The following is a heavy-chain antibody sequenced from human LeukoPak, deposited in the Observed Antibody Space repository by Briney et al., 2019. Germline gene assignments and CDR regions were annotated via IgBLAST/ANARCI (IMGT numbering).Heavy chain of an antibody. J-gene: IGHJ3*02. CDR1: GFPFSTYG. CDR2: IPYDGSNK. V-gene: IGHV3-30*02. CDR3: AKDLGRHGSIFAVVATSGAFDM. D-gene: IGHD3-3*01. Sequence: GGSLRLSCAASGFPFSTYGMHWVRQAPGKGLEWGAFIPYDGSNKYYADSVKGRFSISRDNSKNAVDLQMNSLRPEDTAEFYCAKDLGRHGSIFAVVATSGAFDMWGQGTMVIVPS.